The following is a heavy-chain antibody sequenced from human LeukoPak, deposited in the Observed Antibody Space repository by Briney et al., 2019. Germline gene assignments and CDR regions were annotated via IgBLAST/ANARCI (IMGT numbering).Heavy chain of an antibody. CDR2: INPSGGST. D-gene: IGHD3-16*02. CDR1: GYTFTSYY. V-gene: IGHV1-46*01. J-gene: IGHJ3*02. CDR3: ARDCQSITFGGVIGLAFDI. Sequence: ASVKVSCKASGYTFTSYYMHWVRQAPGQGLEWMGIINPSGGSTSYAQKFQGRVTMTRDTSTSTVYMELNSLRSEDTAVYYCARDCQSITFGGVIGLAFDIWGEGTMVTVSS.